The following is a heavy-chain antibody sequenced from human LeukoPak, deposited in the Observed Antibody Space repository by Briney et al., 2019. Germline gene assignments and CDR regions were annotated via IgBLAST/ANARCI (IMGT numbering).Heavy chain of an antibody. J-gene: IGHJ4*02. CDR2: MNPNSGNT. CDR3: ARCPPSGSYACVH. Sequence: ASVKVSCKASGYTFTSYDINGVRQASGQGLEWMGWMNPNSGNTGYAQKFQGRVTMTRNTSISTAYMELSSLRSEDTAVYYCARCPPSGSYACVHWGQGTLVTVSS. D-gene: IGHD1-26*01. V-gene: IGHV1-8*01. CDR1: GYTFTSYD.